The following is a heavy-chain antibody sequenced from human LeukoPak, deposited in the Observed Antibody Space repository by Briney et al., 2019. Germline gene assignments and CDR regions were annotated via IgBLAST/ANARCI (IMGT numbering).Heavy chain of an antibody. CDR2: ISSSSSYI. J-gene: IGHJ6*02. CDR3: ARIRESTITNNTYYGMDV. CDR1: GFTFSSYS. V-gene: IGHV3-21*01. Sequence: GGSLRLSCSASGFTFSSYSMNWVRQAPGKGREWVSSISSSSSYIYYADSVKGRFTISRDNAKNSLYLQMNSLRAEDTAVYYCARIRESTITNNTYYGMDVWGQGTTVTVSS. D-gene: IGHD1-1*01.